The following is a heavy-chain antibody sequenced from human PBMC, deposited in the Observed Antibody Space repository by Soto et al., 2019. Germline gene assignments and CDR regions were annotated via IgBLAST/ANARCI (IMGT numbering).Heavy chain of an antibody. D-gene: IGHD3-10*01. J-gene: IGHJ5*02. CDR2: SYYSGST. V-gene: IGHV4-39*01. CDR3: AKGSDGYNSGSFYNGGWFGP. CDR1: GDSISSSHDS. Sequence: SETLSLTCTVSGDSISSSHDSWGWIRQPPGKGLEWIGSSYYSGSTYYNPSLKSRVTISVDTSKNQISLKLTSVTAADTAVYFCAKGSDGYNSGSFYNGGWFGPWGQGTLVTVSS.